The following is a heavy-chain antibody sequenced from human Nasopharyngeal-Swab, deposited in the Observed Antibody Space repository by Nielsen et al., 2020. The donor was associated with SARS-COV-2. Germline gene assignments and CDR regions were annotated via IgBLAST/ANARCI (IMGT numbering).Heavy chain of an antibody. CDR2: IYYSGST. Sequence: SETLSLTCTVSGGPISSYYWSWIRQPPGKGLEWIGYIYYSGSTNYNPSLKSRVTISVDTSKNQFSLKLSSVTAADTAVYYCARSYSGSYYYYMDVWGKGTTVTVSS. J-gene: IGHJ6*03. CDR1: GGPISSYY. CDR3: ARSYSGSYYYYMDV. D-gene: IGHD2-21*01. V-gene: IGHV4-59*01.